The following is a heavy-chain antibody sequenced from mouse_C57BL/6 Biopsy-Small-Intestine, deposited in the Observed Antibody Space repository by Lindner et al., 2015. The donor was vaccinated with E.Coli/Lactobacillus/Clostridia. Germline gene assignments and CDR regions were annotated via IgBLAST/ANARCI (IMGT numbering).Heavy chain of an antibody. CDR2: IYPGDGDT. J-gene: IGHJ4*01. CDR1: GYAFSSYW. CDR3: ARGDGNYEDYAMDY. V-gene: IGHV1-80*01. D-gene: IGHD2-1*01. Sequence: VQLQESGAELVKPGASVKISCKASGYAFSSYWMNWVKQRPGKGLEWIGQIYPGDGDTNYNGKFKGKATLTADKSSSTAYMQLSSLTPEDSAVYFCARGDGNYEDYAMDYWGQGNLSHRLL.